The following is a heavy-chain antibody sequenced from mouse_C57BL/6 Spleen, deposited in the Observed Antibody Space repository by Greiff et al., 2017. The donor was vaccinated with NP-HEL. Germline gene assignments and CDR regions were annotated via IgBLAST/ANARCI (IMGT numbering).Heavy chain of an antibody. CDR3: ARDPPYYYGSRIYYFDY. CDR2: IYPGSGST. V-gene: IGHV1-55*01. D-gene: IGHD1-1*01. J-gene: IGHJ2*01. CDR1: GYTFTSYW. Sequence: QVQLQQPGAELVKPGASVKMSCKASGYTFTSYWITWVKQRPGQGLEWIGDIYPGSGSTNYNEKFKSKATLTVDTSSSTAYMQLSSLTSEDSAVYYCARDPPYYYGSRIYYFDYWGQGTTLTVSS.